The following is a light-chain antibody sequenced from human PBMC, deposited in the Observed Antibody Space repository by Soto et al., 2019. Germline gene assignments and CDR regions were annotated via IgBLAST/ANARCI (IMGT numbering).Light chain of an antibody. Sequence: QSALTQPASASGSPGQSITISCTGSSVDIGAYNFVSWLQQHPGKSPKLIIYEVTSRPSGVSSRFSGSKSGYTATLNISGLQVEDEADYFCCSYPTGSPLGVFGGGTQLTVL. CDR1: SVDIGAYNF. CDR2: EVT. CDR3: CSYPTGSPLGV. V-gene: IGLV2-14*01. J-gene: IGLJ3*02.